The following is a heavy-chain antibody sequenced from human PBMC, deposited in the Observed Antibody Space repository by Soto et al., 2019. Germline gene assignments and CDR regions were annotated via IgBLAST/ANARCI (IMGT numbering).Heavy chain of an antibody. Sequence: GESLKISFQGSGYIFTNYWIGWVRQMPGKGLEWMGIIYPGDSDTRYSPSFQGQVTISADKSISTAYLQWSSLKASDTAMYYCARLANIFYFDNGCHGTLVTVSS. V-gene: IGHV5-51*01. CDR3: ARLANIFYFDN. CDR1: GYIFTNYW. J-gene: IGHJ4*01. CDR2: IYPGDSDT. D-gene: IGHD2-21*01.